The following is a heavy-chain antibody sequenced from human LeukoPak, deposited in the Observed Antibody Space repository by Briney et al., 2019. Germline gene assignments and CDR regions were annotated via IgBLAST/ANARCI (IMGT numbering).Heavy chain of an antibody. CDR1: GYTFTSYG. V-gene: IGHV1-18*01. Sequence: ASVKVSCKASGYTFTSYGISWVRQAPGQGLEWMGWISAYNGNTNYAQKLQGRVTMTTDTSTSTAYMELRSLRSDDTAVYYCVTGEKKGCYPLGCHSSSHDYWGQGTLVTVSS. CDR3: VTGEKKGCYPLGCHSSSHDY. J-gene: IGHJ4*02. D-gene: IGHD2-2*01. CDR2: ISAYNGNT.